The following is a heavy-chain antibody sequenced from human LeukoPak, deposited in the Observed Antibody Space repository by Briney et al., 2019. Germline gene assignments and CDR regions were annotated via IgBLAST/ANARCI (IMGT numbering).Heavy chain of an antibody. V-gene: IGHV4-30-2*01. CDR2: IYHSGST. CDR3: ARHYYSDDAFDI. CDR1: GGSISSGGYY. D-gene: IGHD3-10*01. Sequence: SQTLSLTCTVSGGSISSGGYYWSWIRQPPGKGLEWIGYIYHSGSTYYNPSLKSRVTISVDRSKNQFSLKLSSVTAADTAVYYCARHYYSDDAFDIWGQGTMVTVSS. J-gene: IGHJ3*02.